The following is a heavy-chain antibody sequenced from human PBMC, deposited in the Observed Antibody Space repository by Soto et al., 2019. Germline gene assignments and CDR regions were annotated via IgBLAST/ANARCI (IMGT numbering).Heavy chain of an antibody. Sequence: GGSLRLSCAASGFTFSSYAMSWVRQAPGKGLEWVSDISGSGGSTYYADSVKGRFAISRDNSKNTLYLQMDSLRAEDTAVYYCAKVIYGSGSYYSATRFDYWGQGTLVTAPQ. D-gene: IGHD3-10*01. CDR3: AKVIYGSGSYYSATRFDY. CDR2: ISGSGGST. J-gene: IGHJ4*02. CDR1: GFTFSSYA. V-gene: IGHV3-23*01.